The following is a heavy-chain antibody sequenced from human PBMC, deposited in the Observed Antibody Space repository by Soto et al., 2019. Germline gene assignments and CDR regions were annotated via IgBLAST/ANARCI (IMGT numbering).Heavy chain of an antibody. Sequence: PSETPSLTCAISGASISSGGYFWSWIRQHPGKGLEWIGFISSNWDTSYNPSLQSRVTMSLDTSKNQFSLRLSSVTAADTAMYYCAREESRGSYYFDSWGPGTLVTVSS. D-gene: IGHD1-26*01. J-gene: IGHJ4*02. CDR2: ISSNWDT. V-gene: IGHV4-31*11. CDR3: AREESRGSYYFDS. CDR1: GASISSGGYF.